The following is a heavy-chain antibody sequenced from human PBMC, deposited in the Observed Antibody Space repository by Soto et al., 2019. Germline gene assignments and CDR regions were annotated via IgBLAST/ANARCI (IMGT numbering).Heavy chain of an antibody. CDR1: GFNFGNYW. Sequence: PGGSLRLSCAAAGFNFGNYWMRRVRQDPGKGLEWVAHINKDGSNTWYTDSVKGRFTISRDNAKNFLYLQMKNLRVEDTAVYYCAGDDLGPAHFRGQGTLVTVSS. CDR2: INKDGSNT. V-gene: IGHV3-74*01. J-gene: IGHJ4*02. CDR3: AGDDLGPAHF. D-gene: IGHD2-2*01.